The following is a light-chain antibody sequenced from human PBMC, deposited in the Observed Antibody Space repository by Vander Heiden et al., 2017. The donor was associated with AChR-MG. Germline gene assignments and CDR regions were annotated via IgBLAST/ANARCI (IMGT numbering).Light chain of an antibody. V-gene: IGLV2-8*01. J-gene: IGLJ1*01. CDR1: SSDVGGYNY. Sequence: QSALTQPPSASGSPGQSVTISCTGTSSDVGGYNYVSWYQQHPGKAPKLMSYEVSKRPSGVPDRFSGSKSGNTASLTVSGLQAEDEADDYCSSYAGSNNPYVFGTGTKVTVL. CDR2: EVS. CDR3: SSYAGSNNPYV.